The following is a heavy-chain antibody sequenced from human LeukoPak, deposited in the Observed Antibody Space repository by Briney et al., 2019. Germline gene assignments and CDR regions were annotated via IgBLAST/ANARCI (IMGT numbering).Heavy chain of an antibody. D-gene: IGHD6-19*01. CDR3: ARGSVGSVAGTGDY. CDR1: GFTFSNYS. J-gene: IGHJ4*02. Sequence: GGSLRLSCAASGFTFSNYSMNWVRQVPGKGLEWVSYISQSGSIVYHAESVKGRFTISRDDARASLQLQMNSLRDEDTAVYYCARGSVGSVAGTGDYWGQGTLVTVSS. V-gene: IGHV3-48*02. CDR2: ISQSGSIV.